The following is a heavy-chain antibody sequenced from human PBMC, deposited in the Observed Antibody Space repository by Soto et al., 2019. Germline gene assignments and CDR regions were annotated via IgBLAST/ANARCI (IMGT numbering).Heavy chain of an antibody. CDR3: ARDWNASGDYGPY. CDR2: ISSSSSYI. V-gene: IGHV3-21*01. D-gene: IGHD4-17*01. J-gene: IGHJ4*02. CDR1: GFTFSSYS. Sequence: PGGSLRLSCAASGFTFSSYSMNWVRQAPGKGLEWVSSISSSSSYIYYADSVKGRFTISRDNAKNSLYLQMNSLRAEDTAVYYCARDWNASGDYGPYWGQGTLVTVSS.